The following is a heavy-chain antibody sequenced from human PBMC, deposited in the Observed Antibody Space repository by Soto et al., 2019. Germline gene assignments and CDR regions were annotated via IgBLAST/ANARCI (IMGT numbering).Heavy chain of an antibody. Sequence: QLQLQESGPGLVKPSETLSLTCTVSGGSISSSSYYWGWIRQPPGKGLEWIGSIYYSGSTYYNPSLKSRVTISVDTSKNQFSLKLSSVTAADTAVYYCARRLDYDIPLGNAFDIWGQGTMVTVSS. D-gene: IGHD3-9*01. CDR3: ARRLDYDIPLGNAFDI. CDR2: IYYSGST. V-gene: IGHV4-39*01. CDR1: GGSISSSSYY. J-gene: IGHJ3*02.